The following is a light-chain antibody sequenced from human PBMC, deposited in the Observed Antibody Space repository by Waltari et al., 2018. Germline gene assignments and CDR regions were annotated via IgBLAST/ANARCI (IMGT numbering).Light chain of an antibody. V-gene: IGKV1-9*01. CDR1: QDISRY. Sequence: DLQLTKSPSFLSAAVGDRVTITCRASQDISRYLAWYQQKPGKAPKLLMYTASTLQSGVPSRFSGSGSGTEFTLTISSLQPEDFATYYCQQLKSYPLTFGGGTKVEIK. CDR2: TAS. J-gene: IGKJ4*01. CDR3: QQLKSYPLT.